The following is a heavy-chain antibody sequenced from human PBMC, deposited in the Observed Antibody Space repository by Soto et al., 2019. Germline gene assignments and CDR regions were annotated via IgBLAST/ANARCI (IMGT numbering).Heavy chain of an antibody. J-gene: IGHJ5*02. V-gene: IGHV1-8*02. CDR3: ARGRLSNWFDP. CDR2: MNANSGNT. Sequence: ASVKVSCKASGYTFTSYGISWVRQATGQGLEWMGWMNANSGNTGYAQKFQGRVTMTRNTSISTAYMELSSLRSEDTAVYYCARGRLSNWFDPWGQGTLVTVSS. D-gene: IGHD2-15*01. CDR1: GYTFTSYG.